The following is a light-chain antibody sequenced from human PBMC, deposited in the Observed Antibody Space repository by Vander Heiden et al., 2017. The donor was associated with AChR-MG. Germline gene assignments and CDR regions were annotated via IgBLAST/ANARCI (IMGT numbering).Light chain of an antibody. CDR2: ADN. CDR3: QSYDSSLGGSV. J-gene: IGLJ3*02. V-gene: IGLV1-40*01. CDR1: SSNSGTGYD. Sequence: QSVLTQLLPVPGAPGQTVTLSRTGSSSNSGTGYDVHWYQQIPGTAPNLLIYADNNRPSGVPDRFSGSKSGTSASLAITGLQAEDEADYHCQSYDSSLGGSVFGGGTKLTVL.